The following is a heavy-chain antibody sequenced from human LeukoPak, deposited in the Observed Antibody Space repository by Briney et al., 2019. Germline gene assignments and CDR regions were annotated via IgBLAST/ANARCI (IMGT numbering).Heavy chain of an antibody. V-gene: IGHV1-46*01. CDR1: GYTFTSYY. CDR2: INPSGGST. J-gene: IGHJ5*02. CDR3: TRTLGAVADSRYWFDP. Sequence: ASVKVSCKASGYTFTSYYMHWVRQAPGQGLEWMGIINPSGGSTGYAQKFQGRVTMTRDMSTSTVYMELSSLRSEDTAVYYCTRTLGAVADSRYWFDPWGQGTLVTVSS. D-gene: IGHD3-16*01.